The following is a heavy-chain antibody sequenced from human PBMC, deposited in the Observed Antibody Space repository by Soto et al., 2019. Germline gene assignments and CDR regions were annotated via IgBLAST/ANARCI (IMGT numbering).Heavy chain of an antibody. CDR2: ITRDGSNI. CDR3: ARVMEVWGSYRYAYYYYYCMDV. CDR1: GFTFSTYS. J-gene: IGHJ6*03. D-gene: IGHD3-16*02. V-gene: IGHV3-48*04. Sequence: PGGSLRLSCAASGFTFSTYSMNWVRQAPGKGLEWVSYITRDGSNIYYADSVKGRFTTSRDNAKNSLYLQMNSLRAEDTAVYYCARVMEVWGSYRYAYYYYYCMDVWGKGTTVTVSS.